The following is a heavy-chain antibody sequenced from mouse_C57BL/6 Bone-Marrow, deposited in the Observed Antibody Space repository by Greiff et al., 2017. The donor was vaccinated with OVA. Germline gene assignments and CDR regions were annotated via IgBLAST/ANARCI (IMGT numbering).Heavy chain of an antibody. CDR3: ARLEISGPWFAY. CDR2: IHPNSGST. CDR1: GYTFTSYW. J-gene: IGHJ3*01. V-gene: IGHV1-64*01. Sequence: VQLQQSGAELVKPGASVKLSCKASGYTFTSYWMHWVKQRPGQGLEWIGMIHPNSGSTNYNEKFKSKATLTVDKSSSTAYMQLSSLPSEDSAVYYCARLEISGPWFAYWGQGTLVTVSA.